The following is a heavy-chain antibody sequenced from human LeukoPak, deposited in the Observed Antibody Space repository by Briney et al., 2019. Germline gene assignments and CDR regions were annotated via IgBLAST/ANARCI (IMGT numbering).Heavy chain of an antibody. D-gene: IGHD1-26*01. CDR3: ARVPKDAQIPTTTLNYYYFYGMDV. J-gene: IGHJ6*02. Sequence: ASVKVSCKASGGTFSGYAITWVRQAPGQGLEWMGGIIPISKTADYAQKFQGRVTITADESTSTAYMEVSSLRSEDTAVYYCARVPKDAQIPTTTLNYYYFYGMDVWGQGTTVTVSS. CDR1: GGTFSGYA. CDR2: IIPISKTA. V-gene: IGHV1-69*13.